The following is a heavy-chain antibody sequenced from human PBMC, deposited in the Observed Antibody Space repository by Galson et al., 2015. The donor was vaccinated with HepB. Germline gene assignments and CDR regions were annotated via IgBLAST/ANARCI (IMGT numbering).Heavy chain of an antibody. Sequence: QSGAEVKKPGESLRISCKASGYSFTTFWISWVRQMPGKGLEWMGRIDPSDSYTDYSPSFQGHVTISADKSITTAYLQWSSLKASDTAMYYCASRHSSFASGTWYNDSDFWGQGTLVTVSS. CDR2: IDPSDSYT. V-gene: IGHV5-10-1*01. CDR1: GYSFTTFW. J-gene: IGHJ4*02. D-gene: IGHD3-10*01. CDR3: ASRHSSFASGTWYNDSDF.